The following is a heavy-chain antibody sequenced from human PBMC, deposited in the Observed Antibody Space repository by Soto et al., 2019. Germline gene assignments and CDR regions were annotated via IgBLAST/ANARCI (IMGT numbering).Heavy chain of an antibody. D-gene: IGHD5-12*01. CDR1: GYTFTSYG. V-gene: IGHV1-18*04. CDR2: ISAYNGNT. CDR3: ASGRLFIDALDI. Sequence: QVQLVQSGAEVKKPGASVKVSCKASGYTFTSYGISWVRQAPGQGLEWMGWISAYNGNTNYEQKLQGRVTRPPDTSTSTADVELRSMRSDDTSVYYCASGRLFIDALDILGQGTMVTLSS. J-gene: IGHJ3*02.